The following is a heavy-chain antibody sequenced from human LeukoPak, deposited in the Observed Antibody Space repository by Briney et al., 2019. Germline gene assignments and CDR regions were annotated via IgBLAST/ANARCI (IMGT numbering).Heavy chain of an antibody. CDR1: GFTFSSYS. D-gene: IGHD5-18*01. CDR3: ARDLENTDMAYGGFYFDY. CDR2: ISSSSSTL. Sequence: GGSLRLSCAASGFTFSSYSMNWVRQAPGRVLEWVSYISSSSSTLYYADSVKGRFTISRDNAKNSLYLQMNTLRAEDTAVYYCARDLENTDMAYGGFYFDYWGQGTLVTVSS. V-gene: IGHV3-48*01. J-gene: IGHJ4*02.